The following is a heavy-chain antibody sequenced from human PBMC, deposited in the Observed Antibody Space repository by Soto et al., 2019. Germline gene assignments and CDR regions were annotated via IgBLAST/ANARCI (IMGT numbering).Heavy chain of an antibody. CDR1: GGAFSCYG. CDR2: INPNIGST. Sequence: ASVKVSCRGSGGAFSCYGMSWVGQEPGQGLEWMGGINPNIGSTNYAQKFQGRVTMTTDTSISTAYMELSRLRSDDTAVYYCARDRNSSWSYHFDYWAQGTLVTV. V-gene: IGHV1-2*02. CDR3: ARDRNSSWSYHFDY. J-gene: IGHJ4*02. D-gene: IGHD6-13*01.